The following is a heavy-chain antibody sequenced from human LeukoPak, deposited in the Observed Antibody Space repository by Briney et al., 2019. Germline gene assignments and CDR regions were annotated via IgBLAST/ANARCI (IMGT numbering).Heavy chain of an antibody. J-gene: IGHJ4*02. CDR1: GGSISSGDYY. D-gene: IGHD3-22*01. Sequence: PSQTLSLTCTVSGGSISSGDYYWSWIRQPPGKGLEWIGYIYYSGSTYYNPSLKSRVTISVDTSKNQFSLKLSSVTAADTAVYYCARHEDYYDSSGVDYWGQGTLVTVSS. V-gene: IGHV4-30-4*08. CDR2: IYYSGST. CDR3: ARHEDYYDSSGVDY.